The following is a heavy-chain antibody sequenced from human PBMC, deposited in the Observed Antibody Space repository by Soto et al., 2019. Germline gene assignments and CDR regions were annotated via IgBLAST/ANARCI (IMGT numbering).Heavy chain of an antibody. CDR3: AREPYYDSSGFDY. J-gene: IGHJ4*02. CDR1: GFTFSSYE. CDR2: ISSSGSTI. V-gene: IGHV3-48*03. Sequence: PGGSLRLSCAASGFTFSSYEMNWVRQAPGKGLEWVSYISSSGSTIYYADSVKGRFTISRDNAKNSLYLQMNSLRAEDTAVYYCAREPYYDSSGFDYWGQGTLVTVSS. D-gene: IGHD3-22*01.